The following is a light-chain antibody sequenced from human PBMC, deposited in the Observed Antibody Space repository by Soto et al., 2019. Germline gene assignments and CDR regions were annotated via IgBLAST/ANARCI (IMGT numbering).Light chain of an antibody. CDR3: QSYDSSLSVS. CDR1: SSNIGAGYD. CDR2: GNS. V-gene: IGLV1-40*01. J-gene: IGLJ2*01. Sequence: QSVLTQPPSVSGAPGQRVTISCTGSSSNIGAGYDVHWYQQLPGTAPKLLIYGNSNRLSGVPDRFSGSKSGTSASLAITGLQAEDEADYYCQSYDSSLSVSFGGGTKVTVL.